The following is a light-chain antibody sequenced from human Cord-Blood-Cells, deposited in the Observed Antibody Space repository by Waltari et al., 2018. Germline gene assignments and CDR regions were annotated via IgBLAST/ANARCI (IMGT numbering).Light chain of an antibody. CDR1: SSHVGGYKS. Sequence: QSALTQPASVSGSPGQSITISCSGTSSHVGGYKSAPWYPQHPGQAPKLMIYDVSKRPSGVSNRFSGSKSGNTAPLTISGLQAEDEADYYCSSYTSSSTLVFGGGTKLTVL. J-gene: IGLJ3*02. CDR3: SSYTSSSTLV. V-gene: IGLV2-14*01. CDR2: DVS.